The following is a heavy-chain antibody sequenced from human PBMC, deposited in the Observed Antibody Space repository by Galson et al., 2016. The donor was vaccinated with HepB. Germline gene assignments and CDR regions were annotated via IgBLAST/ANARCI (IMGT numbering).Heavy chain of an antibody. CDR2: IWTDSSKL. CDR3: GRDESGRGFFKPYCMEV. Sequence: SLKLSCAASRFTFSSYGLHWVRQAPGQGLEWLAFIWTDSSKLSYGHSVQGRFTFTTDNSKNTLYLQLKSLRADDTALYYCGRDESGRGFFKPYCMEVRGQGTAVTVSS. J-gene: IGHJ6*02. V-gene: IGHV3-33*01. D-gene: IGHD6-25*01. CDR1: RFTFSSYG.